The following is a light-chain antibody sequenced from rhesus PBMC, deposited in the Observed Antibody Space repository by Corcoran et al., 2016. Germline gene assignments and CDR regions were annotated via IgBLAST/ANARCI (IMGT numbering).Light chain of an antibody. V-gene: IGKV3-17*01. J-gene: IGKJ3*01. CDR3: QQDYSWPPVT. CDR1: QSVSSR. Sequence: EIVMTQSPATLSLSPGERATLSCRASQSVSSRLACYQQKPGRAPRLRSSDASRRGTGSPDRFSVRGAGTEFTRTISSIESEDVGVYYCQQDYSWPPVTFTAGTKLDVK. CDR2: DAS.